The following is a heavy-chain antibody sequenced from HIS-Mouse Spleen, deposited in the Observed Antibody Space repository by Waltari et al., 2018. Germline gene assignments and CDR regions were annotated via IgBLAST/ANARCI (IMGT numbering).Heavy chain of an antibody. Sequence: QVQLVESGGGVVQPGRSLRLSWSASGFTFSSYAMHWVRQAPGEGLEVVAVISNDGSKKIYADSGEGRFTNPREKSKNTLYLQKNSLRAEDTAVYYCARGFRLHDGFDIWGQGKMVTVSS. CDR3: ARGFRLHDGFDI. J-gene: IGHJ3*02. CDR2: ISNDGSKK. CDR1: GFTFSSYA. V-gene: IGHV3-30-3*01.